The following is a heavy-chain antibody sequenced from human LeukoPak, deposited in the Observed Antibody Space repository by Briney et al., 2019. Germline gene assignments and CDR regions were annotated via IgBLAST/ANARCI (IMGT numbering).Heavy chain of an antibody. V-gene: IGHV3-30*03. J-gene: IGHJ4*02. CDR3: AREFGKIYYKTYYFDF. CDR1: GFTFSSYS. CDR2: ISHDGSKK. D-gene: IGHD3-22*01. Sequence: PGGSLRLSCAASGFTFSSYSMNWVRQAPGKGLEWVALISHDGSKKYYADSVKGRFTISRDNSNNTLNVQMSSLRPEDTAVYYCAREFGKIYYKTYYFDFWGQGTLVTVSS.